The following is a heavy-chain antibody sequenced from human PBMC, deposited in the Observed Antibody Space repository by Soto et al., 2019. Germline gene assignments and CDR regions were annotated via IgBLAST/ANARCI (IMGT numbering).Heavy chain of an antibody. D-gene: IGHD3-22*01. Sequence: PSETLSLTCIVPGESISSSSYYWGWIRQPPXKGLEWIGSIYYSRRTYYNPSFKSRVTISIDTSKNQFSLKLSSVTATDTAVYYCATDPPRNYYDNNGTMGNWGQGPLVTVSS. CDR2: IYYSRRT. V-gene: IGHV4-39*01. CDR1: GESISSSSYY. CDR3: ATDPPRNYYDNNGTMGN. J-gene: IGHJ4*02.